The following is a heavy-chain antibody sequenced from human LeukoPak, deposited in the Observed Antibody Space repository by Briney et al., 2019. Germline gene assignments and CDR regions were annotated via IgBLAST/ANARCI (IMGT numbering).Heavy chain of an antibody. J-gene: IGHJ5*02. CDR3: AKALRDDPYSSSWYGPDP. V-gene: IGHV3-66*01. Sequence: QPGGSLRLSCAASGFTVNDYYMSWVRQAPGKGLEWVSIIYSGGITSYADSVKGRFTISRDNSKNTLYLQLNSLRAEDTALYYCAKALRDDPYSSSWYGPDPWGQGTLVTVSS. D-gene: IGHD6-13*01. CDR2: IYSGGIT. CDR1: GFTVNDYY.